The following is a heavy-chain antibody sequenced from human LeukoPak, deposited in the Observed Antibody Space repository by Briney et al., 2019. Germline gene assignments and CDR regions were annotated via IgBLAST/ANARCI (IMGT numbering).Heavy chain of an antibody. CDR3: ATPLGDGYRVFNYFDY. CDR1: GFTFSSYA. J-gene: IGHJ4*02. CDR2: ISYDGSNK. V-gene: IGHV3-30*04. Sequence: PGGSLRLSCAASGFTFSSYAMHWVRQAPGTGLEWVAVISYDGSNKYYADSVKGRFTISRDNSRNTLYLQMNSLRAEDTALYYCATPLGDGYRVFNYFDYWGQGTLVTVSS. D-gene: IGHD5-18*01.